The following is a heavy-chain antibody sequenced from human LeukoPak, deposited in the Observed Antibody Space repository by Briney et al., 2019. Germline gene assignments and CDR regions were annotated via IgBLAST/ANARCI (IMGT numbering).Heavy chain of an antibody. CDR2: IIPIFGTA. CDR3: ARDTTYTYYYGSGSYSENWFDP. Sequence: SVKVSCKASGGTFSSYAISWVRQAPGQGLEWMGGIIPIFGTANYAQKFQGRVTITTDESTNTAYMELSSLRSEDTAVYYCARDTTYTYYYGSGSYSENWFDPWGQGTLVTVSS. D-gene: IGHD3-10*01. CDR1: GGTFSSYA. V-gene: IGHV1-69*05. J-gene: IGHJ5*02.